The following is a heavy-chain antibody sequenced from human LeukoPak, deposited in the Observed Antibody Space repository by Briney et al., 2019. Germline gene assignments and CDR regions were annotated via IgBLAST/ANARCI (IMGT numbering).Heavy chain of an antibody. V-gene: IGHV3-23*01. CDR2: ISGSGGST. CDR1: GXTFSSYA. Sequence: PGGSLRLSCVASGXTFSSYAMSWVRQAPGKGLEWVSAISGSGGSTYYADSVKGRFTISRDNSKNTLYLQMNSLRVDDTAAYYCANPPFGYSDFDSTTGIDYWGQGTLVTVSS. J-gene: IGHJ4*02. CDR3: ANPPFGYSDFDSTTGIDY. D-gene: IGHD5-12*01.